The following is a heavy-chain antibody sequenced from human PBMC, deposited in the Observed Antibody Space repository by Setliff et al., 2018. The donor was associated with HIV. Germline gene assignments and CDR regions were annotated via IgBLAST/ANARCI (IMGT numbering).Heavy chain of an antibody. D-gene: IGHD2-2*01. V-gene: IGHV4-39*01. CDR2: IYYSGST. CDR1: GGSISSSSYY. CDR3: ARQKTVPASAGYFDL. J-gene: IGHJ2*01. Sequence: SETLSLTCTVSGGSISSSSYYWGWIRQPPGKGLEWIGTIYYSGSTYYNPSLKSRVTISVDTSKNQFSLKLSSVIATETAIYYCARQKTVPASAGYFDLWGRGTLVTVS.